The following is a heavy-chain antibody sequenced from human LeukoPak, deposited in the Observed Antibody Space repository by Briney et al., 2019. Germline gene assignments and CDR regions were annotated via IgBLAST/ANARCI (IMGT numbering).Heavy chain of an antibody. CDR2: IITIFGTA. Sequence: SVKVSCKASGGTFSSYAISWVRQAPGQGLEWMGGIITIFGTANYAQKFQGRVTITADESTSTAYMELSSLRSEDTAVYYCARRGATVTTDAFDIWGQGTMVTVSS. J-gene: IGHJ3*02. CDR3: ARRGATVTTDAFDI. D-gene: IGHD4-17*01. V-gene: IGHV1-69*01. CDR1: GGTFSSYA.